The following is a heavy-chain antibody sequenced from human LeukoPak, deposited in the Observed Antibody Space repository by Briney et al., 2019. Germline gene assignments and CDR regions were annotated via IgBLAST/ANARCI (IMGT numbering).Heavy chain of an antibody. CDR1: GFTFYSYA. V-gene: IGHV3-23*01. CDR3: AKGALRGYSAPGVFDI. D-gene: IGHD5-18*01. CDR2: ISGSGGTT. J-gene: IGHJ3*02. Sequence: GGYLRLSCAASGFTFYSYAMTWVRQAPGKGLEWVSSISGSGGTTYYAGPVKGRFTIFRDDSKNTVYLHMKNLRTEDAATYYCAKGALRGYSAPGVFDIWGRGTIVTVS.